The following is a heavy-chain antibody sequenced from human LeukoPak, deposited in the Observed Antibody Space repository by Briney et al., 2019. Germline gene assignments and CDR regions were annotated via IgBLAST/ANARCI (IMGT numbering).Heavy chain of an antibody. CDR2: IVVGSGNT. V-gene: IGHV1-58*01. CDR1: GFTFTSSA. CDR3: AAPIVGATISAAFDI. D-gene: IGHD1-26*01. Sequence: SVEVSCKASGFTFTSSAVQWVRQARGQRLEWIGWIVVGSGNTNYAQEFQERVTITRDMSTSTAYMELSSLRSEDTAVYYCAAPIVGATISAAFDIWGQGTMVTVSS. J-gene: IGHJ3*02.